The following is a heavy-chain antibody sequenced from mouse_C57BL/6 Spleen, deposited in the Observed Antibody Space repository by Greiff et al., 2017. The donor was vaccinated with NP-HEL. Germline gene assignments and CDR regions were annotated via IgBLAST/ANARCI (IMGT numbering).Heavy chain of an antibody. J-gene: IGHJ3*01. CDR3: TRVAYYSNYGTFFAY. Sequence: VQLQQSGAELVRPGASVTLSCKASGYTFTDYEMHWVKQTPVHGLEWIGAIDPETGGTAYNQKFKGKAILTADKSSSTAYMELRSLTSEDSAVYYCTRVAYYSNYGTFFAYWGQGTLVTVSA. D-gene: IGHD2-5*01. CDR2: IDPETGGT. CDR1: GYTFTDYE. V-gene: IGHV1-15*01.